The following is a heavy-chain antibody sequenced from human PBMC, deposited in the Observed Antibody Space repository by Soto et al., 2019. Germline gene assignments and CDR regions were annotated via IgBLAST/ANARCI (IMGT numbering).Heavy chain of an antibody. Sequence: SVKVSCKASGGTFSSYAISWLRQAPGPGLEWMGGIIPMSGATDYAPKFQGRVTITAVESTTTAYMELSRLRSEDTAVYYCALDPAVAGFFDSWGQGTPVTVSS. CDR1: GGTFSSYA. CDR3: ALDPAVAGFFDS. CDR2: IIPMSGAT. V-gene: IGHV1-69*13. J-gene: IGHJ4*02. D-gene: IGHD6-19*01.